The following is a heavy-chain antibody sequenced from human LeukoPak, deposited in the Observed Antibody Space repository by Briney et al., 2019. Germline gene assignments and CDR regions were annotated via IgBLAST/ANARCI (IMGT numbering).Heavy chain of an antibody. CDR3: ATVITEILILIDPVDI. CDR1: GFTLTSLP. V-gene: IGHV1-24*01. D-gene: IGHD1-20*01. J-gene: IGHJ3*02. Sequence: ASVKVSCKVSGFTLTSLPIHWVRLAPGKGLEWMGGFNPEARKKIYAHQFQGRLTMTEDTSADTAYMELSSLRSEDTAVYYCATVITEILILIDPVDIWGQGTMVSVSS. CDR2: FNPEARKK.